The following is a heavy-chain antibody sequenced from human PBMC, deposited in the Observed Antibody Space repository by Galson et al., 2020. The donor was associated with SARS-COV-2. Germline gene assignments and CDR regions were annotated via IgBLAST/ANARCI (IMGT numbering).Heavy chain of an antibody. Sequence: NSGGSLRLSCAASGFTFSSYNMNWVRQAPGKGLEWVSSISTSSSYSYYADSVKGRFTISRDNAKNSLYLQMNSLRAEDTAVYYCAGGPVSSASGSPDYDFRSWGQGTLITVSS. J-gene: IGHJ4*02. D-gene: IGHD3-10*01. CDR2: ISTSSSYS. V-gene: IGHV3-21*01. CDR3: AGGPVSSASGSPDYDFRS. CDR1: GFTFSSYN.